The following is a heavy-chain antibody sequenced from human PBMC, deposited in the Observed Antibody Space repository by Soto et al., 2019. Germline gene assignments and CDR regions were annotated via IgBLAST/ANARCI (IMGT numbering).Heavy chain of an antibody. J-gene: IGHJ4*02. V-gene: IGHV1-3*01. CDR2: INAGNGNT. CDR1: GYTFTSYA. D-gene: IGHD6-19*01. Sequence: GASVKVSCKASGYTFTSYAMHWVRQAPGQRLEWMGWINAGNGNTKYSQKFQGRVTITRDTSASTAYMELSSLRSEDTAVYYCARGPVAGPYVYGYWGQGTLVTVSS. CDR3: ARGPVAGPYVYGY.